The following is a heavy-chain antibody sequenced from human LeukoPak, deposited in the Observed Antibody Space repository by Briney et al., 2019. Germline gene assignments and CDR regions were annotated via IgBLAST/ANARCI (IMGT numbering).Heavy chain of an antibody. CDR1: GFTFSSYG. Sequence: QPGGSLRLSCAASGFTFSSYGMHWVRQAPGKGLEWVAFIRYDGSNKYYADSVKGRFTISRDNSKNTLYLQMNSLRAEDTAVYYCAKVDSSGYSLYYFDYWGQGTLVTVSS. CDR3: AKVDSSGYSLYYFDY. D-gene: IGHD3-22*01. CDR2: IRYDGSNK. V-gene: IGHV3-30*02. J-gene: IGHJ4*02.